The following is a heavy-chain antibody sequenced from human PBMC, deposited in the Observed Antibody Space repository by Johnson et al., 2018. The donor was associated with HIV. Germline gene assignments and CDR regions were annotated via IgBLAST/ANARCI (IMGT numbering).Heavy chain of an antibody. Sequence: VESGGGLVQPGRSLRLSCAASGFTFDDYAMHWVRQAPGKGLELVSGISWCSGRIGYAASVKGRFTISRDNAKNSLYLQMNNLRAEDTALYYCAKDIGYSSSWYGASSAFDIWGQGTMVTVSS. CDR3: AKDIGYSSSWYGASSAFDI. V-gene: IGHV3-9*01. CDR1: GFTFDDYA. J-gene: IGHJ3*02. CDR2: ISWCSGRI. D-gene: IGHD6-13*01.